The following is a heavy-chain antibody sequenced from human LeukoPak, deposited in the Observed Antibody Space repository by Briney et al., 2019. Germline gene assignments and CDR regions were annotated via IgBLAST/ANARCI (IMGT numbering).Heavy chain of an antibody. D-gene: IGHD6-19*01. CDR3: AKESSGGWYFDY. CDR1: GFTFSSYA. V-gene: IGHV3-23*01. Sequence: PGGSLRLSCAASGFTFSSYAMSWVRQAPGKGLEWVSAISGSGGSTYYADSVKGRFTISRDNSKNSLCLQMNSLRAEDTAVYYCAKESSGGWYFDYWGQGTLVTVSS. CDR2: ISGSGGST. J-gene: IGHJ4*02.